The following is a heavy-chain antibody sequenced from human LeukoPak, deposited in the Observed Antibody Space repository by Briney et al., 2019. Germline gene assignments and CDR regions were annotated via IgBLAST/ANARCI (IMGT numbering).Heavy chain of an antibody. Sequence: ESLRLSCAASGFTFDDYAMHWVRQAPGKGLEWVALISWEGHTTYYVDSVRGRFTISRDNSKNSLYLQMNSLRTEDTAFYYCTRDTDYGSATNYFDSWGQGTLV. D-gene: IGHD3-10*01. V-gene: IGHV3-43*01. CDR2: ISWEGHTT. CDR3: TRDTDYGSATNYFDS. J-gene: IGHJ4*02. CDR1: GFTFDDYA.